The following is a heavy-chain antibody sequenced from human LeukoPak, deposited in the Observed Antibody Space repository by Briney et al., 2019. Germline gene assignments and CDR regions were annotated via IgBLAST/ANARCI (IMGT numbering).Heavy chain of an antibody. CDR3: ARGLFLSGYLDAFDI. V-gene: IGHV3-53*01. D-gene: IGHD3-22*01. CDR2: IYSDGRT. Sequence: PGGSLRLSCAASGFTVSNKCMTWVRQAPGKGLEWVSLIYSDGRTYYADSVKGRCTISRDGSKNTLYLQMNSLRVEDTAVYYCARGLFLSGYLDAFDIWGQGTVVTVSS. J-gene: IGHJ3*02. CDR1: GFTVSNKC.